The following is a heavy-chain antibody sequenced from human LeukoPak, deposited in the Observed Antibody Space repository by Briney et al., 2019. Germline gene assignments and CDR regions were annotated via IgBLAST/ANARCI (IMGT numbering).Heavy chain of an antibody. CDR2: IYSGGGT. J-gene: IGHJ4*02. D-gene: IGHD3-16*01. Sequence: GGSLRLSCAASGFTVSGNYMSWVRQAPGKGLEWVSVIYSGGGTYYADSVKGRFTISRDNSKNTLYLQMNSLRAEDTAVYYCAGEVKNSYYDYVWGSSPDYWGQGTLVTVSS. CDR3: AGEVKNSYYDYVWGSSPDY. CDR1: GFTVSGNY. V-gene: IGHV3-66*02.